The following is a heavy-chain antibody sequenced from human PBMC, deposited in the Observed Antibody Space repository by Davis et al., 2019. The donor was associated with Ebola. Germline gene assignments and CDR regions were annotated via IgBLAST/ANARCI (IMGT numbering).Heavy chain of an antibody. CDR3: AKGSTVVVVAATPDY. CDR2: ISYDGSNK. D-gene: IGHD2-15*01. CDR1: GFTFSNYG. V-gene: IGHV3-30*18. J-gene: IGHJ4*02. Sequence: GESLKISCAASGFTFSNYGMHWVRQAPGKGLEWVAVISYDGSNKYYADSVKGRFTISRDNSKNTLYLQMNSLRAEDTAVYYCAKGSTVVVVAATPDYWGQGTLVTVSS.